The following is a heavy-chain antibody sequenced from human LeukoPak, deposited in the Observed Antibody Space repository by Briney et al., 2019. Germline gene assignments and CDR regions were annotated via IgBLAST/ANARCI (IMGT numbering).Heavy chain of an antibody. CDR3: AASGWYVY. CDR2: INPNSGGT. D-gene: IGHD6-19*01. CDR1: GGTFSSYA. Sequence: ASVKVSCKASGGTFSSYAISWVRQAPGQGLEWMGRINPNSGGTNYAQKFQGRVTMTRDTSISTAYMELSRLRSDDTAVYYCAASGWYVYWGQGTLVTVSS. V-gene: IGHV1-2*06. J-gene: IGHJ4*02.